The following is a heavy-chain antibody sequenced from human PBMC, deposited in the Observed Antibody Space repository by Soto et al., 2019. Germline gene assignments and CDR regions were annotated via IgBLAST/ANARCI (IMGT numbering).Heavy chain of an antibody. CDR3: ARAPRRYCSSTSCAQFDP. CDR2: IWHDGSNK. Sequence: QVQLVESGGGLVQPGRSLRLSCAASGFTFSSYGMHWVRQAPGKGLEWVAVIWHDGSNKYYADSVKCRFTISRDNSMNTLYLQMNSLRAEDTAVYYCARAPRRYCSSTSCAQFDPWGQGTLVTVSS. V-gene: IGHV3-33*01. J-gene: IGHJ5*02. CDR1: GFTFSSYG. D-gene: IGHD2-2*01.